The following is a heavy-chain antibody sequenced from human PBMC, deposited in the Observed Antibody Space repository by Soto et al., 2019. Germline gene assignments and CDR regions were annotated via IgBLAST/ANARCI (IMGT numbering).Heavy chain of an antibody. CDR1: GGTFSSYA. D-gene: IGHD2-2*01. CDR3: ARASSDPCNWFDL. Sequence: QVQLVQSGAEVKKPGSSVKVSCKDSGGTFSSYAISWVRQATGQGLEWMGGIIPIFGTADYAQKFQGRVTITADESTSTAYMELSSLRSEDTAGYYCARASSDPCNWFDLRGQRHRVTVSS. CDR2: IIPIFGTA. V-gene: IGHV1-69*12. J-gene: IGHJ5*02.